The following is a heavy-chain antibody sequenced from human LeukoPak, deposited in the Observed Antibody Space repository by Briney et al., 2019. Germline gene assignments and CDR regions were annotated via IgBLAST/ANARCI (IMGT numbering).Heavy chain of an antibody. J-gene: IGHJ4*02. CDR3: ARRTVTATLFDY. Sequence: GGSLRLSCAASGFTFSSYAMSWVRQAPGKGLEWVSAISGSGGSTYYADSVQGRFTISRDKSKNTLYLQMNSLRAEDTAVYYCARRTVTATLFDYWGQGTLVTVSS. D-gene: IGHD2-21*02. V-gene: IGHV3-23*01. CDR1: GFTFSSYA. CDR2: ISGSGGST.